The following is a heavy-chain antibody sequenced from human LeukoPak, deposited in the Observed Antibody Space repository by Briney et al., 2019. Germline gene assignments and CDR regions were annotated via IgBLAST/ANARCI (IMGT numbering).Heavy chain of an antibody. V-gene: IGHV1-69*11. D-gene: IGHD3-22*01. CDR1: GGTFSSYA. CDR2: IIPFLGTA. CDR3: ARGGEVVISSPFDY. Sequence: ASVKVSCKASGGTFSSYAISWVRQAPGQGLEWMGRIIPFLGTANYAQKFQGRVTITADESTSTAYMELSSLRSEDTAVYYCARGGEVVISSPFDYWGQGTLVTVSS. J-gene: IGHJ4*02.